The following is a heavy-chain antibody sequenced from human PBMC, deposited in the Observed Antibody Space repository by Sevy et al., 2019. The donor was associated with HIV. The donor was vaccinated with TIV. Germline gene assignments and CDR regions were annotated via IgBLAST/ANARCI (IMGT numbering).Heavy chain of an antibody. D-gene: IGHD1-1*01. CDR3: AKAEGVPPNWFDP. J-gene: IGHJ5*02. CDR1: GFTFSSYN. V-gene: IGHV3-21*01. CDR2: ISNSGSYI. Sequence: GGSLRLSSAASGFTFSSYNMNWVRQAPGKGLEWVSSISNSGSYIYYAGSVKGRFTISRDNAKNSLYLQMNSLRAEDTAVYYCAKAEGVPPNWFDPWGQGTLVTVSS.